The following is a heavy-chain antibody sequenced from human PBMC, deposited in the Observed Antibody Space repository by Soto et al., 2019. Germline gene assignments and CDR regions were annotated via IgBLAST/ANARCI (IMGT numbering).Heavy chain of an antibody. CDR3: ARDSGTNWNYYFDY. CDR1: GYTFTSYG. J-gene: IGHJ4*02. D-gene: IGHD1-7*01. CDR2: ISAYNGNT. Sequence: ASVKVSCKASGYTFTSYGISWVRQAPGQGLEWMGWISAYNGNTNYAQKLQGRVTMTTDTSTSTAYMELRSLRSDDTAVYYCARDSGTNWNYYFDYWGQGTLVTVSS. V-gene: IGHV1-18*01.